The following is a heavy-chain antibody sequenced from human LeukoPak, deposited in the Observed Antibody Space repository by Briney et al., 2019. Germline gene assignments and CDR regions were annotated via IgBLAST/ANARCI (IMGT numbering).Heavy chain of an antibody. D-gene: IGHD4-17*01. CDR2: MNPNSGNT. Sequence: GSVKVSCKASGYTFTSYDINWVRQATGQGLEWMGWMNPNSGNTGYAQKFQGRVTMTRNTSISTAYMELSSLRSEDTAVYYCARPRLRGARFDYWGQGTLVTVSS. J-gene: IGHJ4*02. CDR3: ARPRLRGARFDY. V-gene: IGHV1-8*01. CDR1: GYTFTSYD.